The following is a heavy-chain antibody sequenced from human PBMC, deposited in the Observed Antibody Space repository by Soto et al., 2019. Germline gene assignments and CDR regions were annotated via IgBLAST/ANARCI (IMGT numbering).Heavy chain of an antibody. J-gene: IGHJ4*02. Sequence: PSETLSLTCAVSGGSIVSGGYCFIGIRQPPGKGLEWIGYIYHSGSTYYNPSLKSRVTISVDRPKNQFSLKLSSVTAADTAVYYCARAPTYANFDYWGQGTLVTVSS. CDR3: ARAPTYANFDY. CDR2: IYHSGST. CDR1: GGSIVSGGYC. D-gene: IGHD4-17*01. V-gene: IGHV4-30-2*01.